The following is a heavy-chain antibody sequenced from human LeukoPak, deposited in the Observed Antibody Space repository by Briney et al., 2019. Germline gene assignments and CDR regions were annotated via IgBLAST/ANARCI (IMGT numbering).Heavy chain of an antibody. CDR1: GGSFSDYY. J-gene: IGHJ4*02. CDR3: ARARRLVHDTSFYLES. Sequence: SETLSLTCAVYGGSFSDYYWTWIRQPPGKGLEWIGEIEHFGSTSYNPSLNSRVTISVDTSKNQFSLKVSSMTAADTAVYFCARARRLVHDTSFYLESWGQGTLVTVSS. CDR2: IEHFGST. V-gene: IGHV4-34*01. D-gene: IGHD1-1*01.